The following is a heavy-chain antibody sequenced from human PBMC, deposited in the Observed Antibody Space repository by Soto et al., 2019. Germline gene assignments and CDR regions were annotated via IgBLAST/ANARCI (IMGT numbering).Heavy chain of an antibody. J-gene: IGHJ3*02. D-gene: IGHD6-19*01. Sequence: EVQLVESGGGLVKPGGSLRLSCAASGFTFSSYSMNWVRQAPGKGLEWVSSISSSSYIYYSDSVKGRFTISRENAKNSLYLQMNSLRADDTAVYYCARYSSGWGDAFDIWGQGTMVTVSS. CDR1: GFTFSSYS. V-gene: IGHV3-21*01. CDR2: ISSSSYI. CDR3: ARYSSGWGDAFDI.